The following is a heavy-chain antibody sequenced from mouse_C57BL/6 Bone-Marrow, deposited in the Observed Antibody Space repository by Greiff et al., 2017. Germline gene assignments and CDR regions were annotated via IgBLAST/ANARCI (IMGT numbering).Heavy chain of an antibody. CDR1: GFTFSSYA. D-gene: IGHD2-4*01. Sequence: EVHLVESGEGLVKPGGSLKLSCAASGFTFSSYAMSWVRQTPEKRLEWVAYISSGGDYIYYADTVKGRFTISSDNARNTLYLQMSSLKSEDTAMYYCTRGGDYGAFAYWGQGTLVTVSA. CDR2: ISSGGDYI. CDR3: TRGGDYGAFAY. V-gene: IGHV5-9-1*02. J-gene: IGHJ3*01.